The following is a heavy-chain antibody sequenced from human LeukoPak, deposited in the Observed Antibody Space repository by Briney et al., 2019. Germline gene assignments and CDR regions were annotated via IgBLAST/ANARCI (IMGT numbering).Heavy chain of an antibody. J-gene: IGHJ3*02. D-gene: IGHD3-3*01. V-gene: IGHV4-59*08. CDR3: ARSHDFWSGYYSIGAFDI. CDR1: GGSISSYY. CDR2: IYYSGST. Sequence: SETLSLTCTVSGGSISSYYWSWIRQPPGKGLEWIGYIYYSGSTNYNPSLKSRVAISVDTSKNQFSLKLSSVTAADTAVYYCARSHDFWSGYYSIGAFDIWGQGTMVTVSS.